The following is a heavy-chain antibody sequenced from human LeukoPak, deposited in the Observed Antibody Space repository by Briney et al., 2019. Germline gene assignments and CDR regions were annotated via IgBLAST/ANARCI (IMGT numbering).Heavy chain of an antibody. J-gene: IGHJ4*02. CDR3: AKRSTGYYFDS. CDR2: ISSSGGTT. D-gene: IGHD2-2*01. Sequence: GGSLRLSCAASGLTFSSYAMTWVRQAPGKGLEWVSTISSSGGTTHYADSVKGRFTISRDNSKNTVYLQMNSLRAEDTANYYCAKRSTGYYFDSWGQGTLVTVSS. V-gene: IGHV3-23*01. CDR1: GLTFSSYA.